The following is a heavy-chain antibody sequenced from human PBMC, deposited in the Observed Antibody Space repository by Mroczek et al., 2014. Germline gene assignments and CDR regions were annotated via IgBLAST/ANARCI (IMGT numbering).Heavy chain of an antibody. CDR3: ARLHGIVVVPAAPVTWFDP. V-gene: IGHV4-39*01. D-gene: IGHD2-2*01. CDR1: GGSISSSSYC. CDR2: IYYSGST. Sequence: QVQLQQWGPGLVKPSETLSLTCTVSGGSISSSSYCWGWIRQPPGKGLEWIGSIYYSGSTYYNPSLKSRVTISVDTSKNQFSLKLSSVTAADTAVYYCARLHGIVVVPAAPVTWFDPWGQGTLVTVSS. J-gene: IGHJ5*02.